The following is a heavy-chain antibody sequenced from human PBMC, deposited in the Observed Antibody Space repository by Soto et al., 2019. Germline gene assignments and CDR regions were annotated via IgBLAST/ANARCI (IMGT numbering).Heavy chain of an antibody. CDR3: ARAPYSSSSFFFDY. D-gene: IGHD6-6*01. CDR2: INPSGGNT. Sequence: GASVKVSCKASGYTFTAYFMHWVRQAPGQGLEWMGIINPSGGNTNYAQRFKGRVTMTWDTSTSTVYMELSSLRSDDTAVYYCARAPYSSSSFFFDYWGQGTPVTVSS. J-gene: IGHJ4*02. V-gene: IGHV1-46*01. CDR1: GYTFTAYF.